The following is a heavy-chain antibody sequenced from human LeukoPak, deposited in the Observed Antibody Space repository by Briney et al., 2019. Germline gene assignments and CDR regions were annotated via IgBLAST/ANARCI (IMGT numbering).Heavy chain of an antibody. D-gene: IGHD2-21*02. CDR1: GFTFSSYA. Sequence: GGSLRLSCAASGFTFSSYAMSWVRQAPGKGLDWVSGLSGGGGSTYYADSVKGRFTISRDNSKNTLYLQMNSLRAEDTAVYYCARTDETAPAEDFQHWGQGTLVTVSS. V-gene: IGHV3-23*01. CDR3: ARTDETAPAEDFQH. CDR2: LSGGGGST. J-gene: IGHJ1*01.